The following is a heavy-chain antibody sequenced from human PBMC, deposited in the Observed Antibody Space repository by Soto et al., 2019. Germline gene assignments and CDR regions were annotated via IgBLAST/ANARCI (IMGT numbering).Heavy chain of an antibody. D-gene: IGHD1-26*01. CDR3: ARDWLGTESYDGMDV. CDR1: GFTFSSYG. J-gene: IGHJ6*02. V-gene: IGHV3-33*01. Sequence: QVQLVESGGGVVQPGRSLRLSCAASGFTFSSYGMHWVRQAPGKGLEWVAVIWYDGSNKYYTDSVKGRFTISRDNSKNTVYLQMSSLRAEDTAVYYCARDWLGTESYDGMDVWGQGTTVTVSS. CDR2: IWYDGSNK.